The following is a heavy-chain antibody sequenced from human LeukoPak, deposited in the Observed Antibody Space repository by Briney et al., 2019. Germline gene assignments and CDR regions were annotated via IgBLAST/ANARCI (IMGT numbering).Heavy chain of an antibody. V-gene: IGHV3-23*01. D-gene: IGHD1-26*01. CDR1: GFTFSSYA. Sequence: PGGSLRLSCAASGFTFSSYAMAWVRQAPGKGLEWVSGICGSGGSTYYADSVKGRFTISRDNSKNTLYLLMNSLRAEDTAVYYCAKDPRVGASAAEYFQYWGQGTLVTVSS. J-gene: IGHJ1*01. CDR2: ICGSGGST. CDR3: AKDPRVGASAAEYFQY.